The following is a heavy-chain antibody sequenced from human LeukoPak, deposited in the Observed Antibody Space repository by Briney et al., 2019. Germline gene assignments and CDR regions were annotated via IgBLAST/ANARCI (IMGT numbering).Heavy chain of an antibody. D-gene: IGHD5-24*01. CDR1: GGSITTDNYY. J-gene: IGHJ4*02. CDR2: LYYGGST. Sequence: PSETLSLTCTVSGGSITTDNYYWDWIRQSPGRGLEWIGSLYYGGSTYYNPSLKSRLTISVDTSKNQFSLQLRSVTAADTAVYYCATFVETATMASGYWGQGTLVTVSS. V-gene: IGHV4-39*07. CDR3: ATFVETATMASGY.